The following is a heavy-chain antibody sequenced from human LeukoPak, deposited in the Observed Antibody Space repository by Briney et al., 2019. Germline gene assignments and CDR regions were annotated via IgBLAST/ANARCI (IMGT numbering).Heavy chain of an antibody. CDR2: ISYDGSDE. D-gene: IGHD3-10*01. CDR3: ARATDYYGSGSYLPLYYFYGMDV. J-gene: IGHJ6*04. CDR1: GFTFGRHA. V-gene: IGHV3-30*04. Sequence: GGSLRLSCAASGFTFGRHAMHWVRQSPGKGLEWVAIISYDGSDEYIADSVKGRFSISRDNSRNTLDLQMNSLTTEDTALYYCARATDYYGSGSYLPLYYFYGMDVWGKGTAVIVSS.